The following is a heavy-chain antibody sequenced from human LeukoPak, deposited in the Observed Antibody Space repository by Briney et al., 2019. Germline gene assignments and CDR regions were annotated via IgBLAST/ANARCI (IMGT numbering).Heavy chain of an antibody. CDR3: ARGRGDNWNDDFDY. Sequence: ASVKVSCKASGYTFTGYYMHWVRQAPGQGLEWMGWINPNSGGTNYAQKFQGWVTMTRDTSISTAYMELSRLRSDDTVVYYCARGRGDNWNDDFDYWGQGTLVTVSS. V-gene: IGHV1-2*04. J-gene: IGHJ4*02. CDR1: GYTFTGYY. CDR2: INPNSGGT. D-gene: IGHD1-20*01.